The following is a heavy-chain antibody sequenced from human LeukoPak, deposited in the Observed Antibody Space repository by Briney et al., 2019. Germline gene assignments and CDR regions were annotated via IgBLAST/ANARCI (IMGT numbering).Heavy chain of an antibody. CDR3: ARLRERTFDP. CDR2: IFHSGIT. CDR1: GYSISTGYY. D-gene: IGHD1-1*01. J-gene: IGHJ5*02. Sequence: KPSETLSLTCAVSGYSISTGYYWGWIRQPPGKGLGWIGSIFHSGITYYSPSLESRVTISVDTSKNQFSLKLSSVTAADTAVYYCARLRERTFDPWGQGTLVTVSS. V-gene: IGHV4-38-2*01.